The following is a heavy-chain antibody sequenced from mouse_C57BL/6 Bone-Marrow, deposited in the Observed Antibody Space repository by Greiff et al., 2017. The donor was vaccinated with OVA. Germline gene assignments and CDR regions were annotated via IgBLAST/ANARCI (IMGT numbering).Heavy chain of an antibody. CDR3: TRGITTVVPYYFDY. V-gene: IGHV1-5*01. D-gene: IGHD1-1*01. J-gene: IGHJ2*01. Sequence: VQLQQSGTVLARPGASVKMSCKTSGYTFTSYWMHWVKQRPGHGLEWIGAIYPGNSDTSYNQKFKGKAKLTAVTSASTAYMELSSLTNEDSAVYYCTRGITTVVPYYFDYWGQGTTLTVSS. CDR1: GYTFTSYW. CDR2: IYPGNSDT.